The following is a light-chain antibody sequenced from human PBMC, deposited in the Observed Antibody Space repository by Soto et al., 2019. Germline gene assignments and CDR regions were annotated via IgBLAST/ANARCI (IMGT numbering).Light chain of an antibody. V-gene: IGLV3-21*02. CDR2: DDS. Sequence: SYELTQPPSVSVAPGQTARITCGGDNLGSKSVHWYQQKPGQAPVLVVYDDSDRPSGIPERFSGSNSGNTATLTISRVGAGDEADYYCQVWDDDSDHHVFGTGTKGTVL. J-gene: IGLJ1*01. CDR1: NLGSKS. CDR3: QVWDDDSDHHV.